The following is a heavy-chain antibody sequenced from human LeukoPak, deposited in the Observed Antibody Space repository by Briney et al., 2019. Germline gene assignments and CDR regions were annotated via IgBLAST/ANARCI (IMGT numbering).Heavy chain of an antibody. CDR3: AKDLLRYFDWLGGG. V-gene: IGHV3-23*01. Sequence: GRSLRLSCAASGFTFISYAMSWVRQAPGKGLEWVSAISGSDGSTYYADSVKGRFTISRDNSKNTLYLQMNSLRAEDTAVYYCAKDLLRYFDWLGGGWGQGTLVTVSS. CDR2: ISGSDGST. CDR1: GFTFISYA. J-gene: IGHJ4*02. D-gene: IGHD3-9*01.